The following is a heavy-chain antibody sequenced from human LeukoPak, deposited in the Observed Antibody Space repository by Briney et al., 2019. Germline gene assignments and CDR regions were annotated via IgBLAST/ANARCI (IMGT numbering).Heavy chain of an antibody. CDR2: ISGSGGST. V-gene: IGHV3-23*01. CDR1: GFTFSSYG. D-gene: IGHD6-19*01. Sequence: GGSLRLSCAASGFTFSSYGMSWVRQAPGKGLEWVSAISGSGGSTYYADSVKGRFTISRDNSKNTLYLQMNSLRAEDTAVYYCANLAPGIAVAGTDFITPRDALDIWGQGTMVTVSS. CDR3: ANLAPGIAVAGTDFITPRDALDI. J-gene: IGHJ3*02.